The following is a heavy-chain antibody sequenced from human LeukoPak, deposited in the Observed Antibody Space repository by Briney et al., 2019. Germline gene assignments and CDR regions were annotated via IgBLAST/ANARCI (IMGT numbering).Heavy chain of an antibody. V-gene: IGHV4-61*01. J-gene: IGHJ5*02. CDR1: GGSVSSGSYY. CDR3: ARDIVATIGRRDWFDP. CDR2: IYYSGST. D-gene: IGHD5-12*01. Sequence: PSETLSLTCTVSGGSVSSGSYYWSWIRQPPGKGLEWIGYIYYSGSTNYNPSLKSRVTISVDTSKNQFSQKLSSVTAADTAVYYCARDIVATIGRRDWFDPWGQGTLVTVSS.